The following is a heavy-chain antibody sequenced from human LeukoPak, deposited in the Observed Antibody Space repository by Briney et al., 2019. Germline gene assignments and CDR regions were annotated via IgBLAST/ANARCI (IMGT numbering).Heavy chain of an antibody. CDR2: IKEDGSEM. CDR1: GFTLSSRW. Sequence: PGGSLRLSCAASGFTLSSRWMNWVRQAPGKGLEWVARIKEDGSEMYYVDSVKGRFTISRDNAKNSLYLQMNSLRGEDTAVYYCARWVYGMDVWGQGTTVIVSS. CDR3: ARWVYGMDV. J-gene: IGHJ6*02. V-gene: IGHV3-7*01.